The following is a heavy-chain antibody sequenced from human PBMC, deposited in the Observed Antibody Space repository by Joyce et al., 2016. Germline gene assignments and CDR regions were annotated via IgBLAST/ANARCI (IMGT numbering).Heavy chain of an antibody. V-gene: IGHV3-53*01. D-gene: IGHD2-2*03. CDR2: IYIGETT. CDR1: GFPVSSGR. J-gene: IGHJ4*02. CDR3: AKDGYGTFDH. Sequence: EVQLVESGGGLIQPGRSLRLSCAASGFPVSSGRMSCVRQAPGRGLEWLSVIYIGETTYYANSVRSRFTISRDTSKNEVYLQLNSLRADDTAIYYCAKDGYGTFDHWGQGTLVTVSS.